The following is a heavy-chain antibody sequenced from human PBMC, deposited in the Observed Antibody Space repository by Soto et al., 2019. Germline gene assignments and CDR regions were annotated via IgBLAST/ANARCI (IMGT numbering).Heavy chain of an antibody. Sequence: SQTRSLTCAISGDSVSSTSAAWSWIRRSPSRGLEWLGRTYYRSKWYSDYAVSVKSRITINPDTSKNQFSLQLNSVTPEDTAVYYCARGSYYSGWVWGQGTLVTVSS. CDR1: GDSVSSTSAA. J-gene: IGHJ4*02. CDR3: ARGSYYSGWV. D-gene: IGHD6-19*01. CDR2: TYYRSKWYS. V-gene: IGHV6-1*01.